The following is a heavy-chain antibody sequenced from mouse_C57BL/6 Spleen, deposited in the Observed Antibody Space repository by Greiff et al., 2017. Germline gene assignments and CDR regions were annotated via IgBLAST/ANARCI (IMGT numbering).Heavy chain of an antibody. CDR3: ATLSGTSYFDY. V-gene: IGHV5-17*01. J-gene: IGHJ2*01. CDR1: GFTFSDYG. CDR2: ISSGSSTI. D-gene: IGHD4-1*01. Sequence: EVKLVESGGGLVKPGGSLKLSCAASGFTFSDYGMHWVRQAPEKGLEWVAYISSGSSTIYYADTVKGRFTISRDNAKNTLFLQMTSLRSEATAMYYSATLSGTSYFDYWGPGTTLTVSS.